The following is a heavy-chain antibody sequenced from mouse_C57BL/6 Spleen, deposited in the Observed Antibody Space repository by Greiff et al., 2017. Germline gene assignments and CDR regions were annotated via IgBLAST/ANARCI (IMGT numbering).Heavy chain of an antibody. CDR3: VGAVAY. CDR1: GFTFNTYA. V-gene: IGHV10-3*01. CDR2: IRSKSSNYGT. Sequence: EAAAGLVQPKGSLKLSCAASGFTFNTYAMHRVRQAPGKGWEWVALIRSKSSNYGTYYGDSVKDRFTISRDDSQSLLYLQMNNLKAEDTARYYCVGAVAYWGQGTLVTVSA. J-gene: IGHJ3*01.